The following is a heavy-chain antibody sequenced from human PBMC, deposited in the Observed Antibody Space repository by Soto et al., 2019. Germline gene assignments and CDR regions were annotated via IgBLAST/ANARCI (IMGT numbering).Heavy chain of an antibody. CDR1: GGSISSGGYY. CDR2: IYYSGST. Sequence: QVQLQESGPGLVKPSQTLSLTCTVSGGSISSGGYYWSCSRQHPGKGMEGIGNIYYSGSTYYNPSLKSRVTISVDTSKNQFSLKLSXVTAADTAVYYCARPARWLDAFDIWGQGTMVTVSS. CDR3: ARPARWLDAFDI. D-gene: IGHD5-18*01. J-gene: IGHJ3*02. V-gene: IGHV4-31*03.